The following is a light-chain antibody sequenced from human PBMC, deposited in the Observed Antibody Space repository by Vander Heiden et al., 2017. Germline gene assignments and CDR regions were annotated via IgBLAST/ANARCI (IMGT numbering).Light chain of an antibody. V-gene: IGKV1-5*03. J-gene: IGKJ2*03. CDR1: QEISDW. Sequence: DIPMTQSPSTLSASVGDKDTITCRATQEISDWLAWYQQRPGEAPKLLIYKASNLESGVPSRFSGSGSGTQFTLTISSLQPDDFATYYCQQCASYYSFGQGTKVEIK. CDR3: QQCASYYS. CDR2: KAS.